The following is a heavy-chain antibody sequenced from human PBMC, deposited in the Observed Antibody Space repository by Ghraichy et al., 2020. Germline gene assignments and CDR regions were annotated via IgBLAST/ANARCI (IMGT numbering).Heavy chain of an antibody. D-gene: IGHD1-26*01. CDR3: ARPYSGSYSPGHRRGALGYFQH. CDR1: GFTFSSYA. J-gene: IGHJ1*01. V-gene: IGHV3-30-3*01. Sequence: LSLTCAASGFTFSSYAMHWVRQAPGKGLEWVAVISYDGSNKYYADSVKGRFTISRDNSKNTLYLQMNSLRAEDTAVYYCARPYSGSYSPGHRRGALGYFQHWGQGTLVTVSS. CDR2: ISYDGSNK.